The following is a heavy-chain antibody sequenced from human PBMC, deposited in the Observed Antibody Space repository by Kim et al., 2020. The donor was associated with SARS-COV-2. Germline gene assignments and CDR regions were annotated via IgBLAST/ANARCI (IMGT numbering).Heavy chain of an antibody. CDR3: ARAYSSGWAYFDY. Sequence: YADSVKGRLTIPRDNAKNSLYLQMNSLRAEDTAVYYCARAYSSGWAYFDYWGQGTLVTVSS. V-gene: IGHV3-21*01. J-gene: IGHJ4*02. D-gene: IGHD6-19*01.